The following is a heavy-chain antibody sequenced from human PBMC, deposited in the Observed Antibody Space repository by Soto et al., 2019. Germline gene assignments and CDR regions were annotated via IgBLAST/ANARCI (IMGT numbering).Heavy chain of an antibody. CDR3: ARHQYSSGWYPGAQVDV. V-gene: IGHV4-39*01. CDR1: GGSISSSSYY. CDR2: IYYSGST. Sequence: SETLSLTCTVSGGSISSSSYYWGWIRQPPGKGLEWIGSIYYSGSTYYNPSLKSRVTISVDTSKNQFSLKLSSVTAADTAVYYCARHQYSSGWYPGAQVDVWGQGTTVTVSS. J-gene: IGHJ6*02. D-gene: IGHD6-19*01.